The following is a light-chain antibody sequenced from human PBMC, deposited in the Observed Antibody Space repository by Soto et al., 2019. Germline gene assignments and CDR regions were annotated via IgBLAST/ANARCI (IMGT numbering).Light chain of an antibody. Sequence: EIVLTQSPATLSLSPGERATLSCRASQSVSSYLAWYQQKPGQAPRLLIYGASTRATGIPARFSGSGSGTEFTLTISSLQSEDFAVYYCQQYNKWPPLTFGGGTKVDI. CDR1: QSVSSY. CDR3: QQYNKWPPLT. V-gene: IGKV3-15*01. J-gene: IGKJ4*01. CDR2: GAS.